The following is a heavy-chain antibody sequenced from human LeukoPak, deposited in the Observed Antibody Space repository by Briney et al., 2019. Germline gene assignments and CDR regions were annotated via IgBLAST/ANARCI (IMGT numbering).Heavy chain of an antibody. CDR3: VRGPPPYSSGIS. D-gene: IGHD3-10*01. CDR2: SNTDGGST. CDR1: GFTFSNYW. V-gene: IGHV3-74*03. Sequence: GGSLRLSCAASGFTFSNYWMHWVRQAPGKGLVWVPRSNTDGGSTTYADSVKGRFTISRDNAKNTLYLQMHSLRPEDTAMYYCVRGPPPYSSGISWGQGTLVTVSS. J-gene: IGHJ5*02.